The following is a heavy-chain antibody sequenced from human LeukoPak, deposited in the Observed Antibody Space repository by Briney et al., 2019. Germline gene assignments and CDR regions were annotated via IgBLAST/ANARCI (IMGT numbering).Heavy chain of an antibody. Sequence: GGSLRLSCAASGFTVSSNYMSWVRQAPGKGLEWVSVIYSGGSTYYADSVKGRFTISRDNSKNTLYLQMNSLRAEDTAVYYCAKVNDFWSGYKDYWGQGTLVTVSS. CDR2: IYSGGST. CDR1: GFTVSSNY. D-gene: IGHD3-3*01. J-gene: IGHJ4*02. CDR3: AKVNDFWSGYKDY. V-gene: IGHV3-53*01.